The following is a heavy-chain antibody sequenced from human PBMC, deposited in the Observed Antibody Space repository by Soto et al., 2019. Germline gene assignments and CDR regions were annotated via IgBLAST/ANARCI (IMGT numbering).Heavy chain of an antibody. D-gene: IGHD2-8*01. CDR3: ARDRYCTNGVCYTGGFDY. Sequence: ASVTVSCKASGCTFTSYGISWVRQAPGQGLEWMGWISAYNGNTNYAQKLQGRVTMTTDTSTSTAYMELRSLRSDDTAVYYCARDRYCTNGVCYTGGFDYWGQGTRVTVSS. CDR2: ISAYNGNT. V-gene: IGHV1-18*01. J-gene: IGHJ4*02. CDR1: GCTFTSYG.